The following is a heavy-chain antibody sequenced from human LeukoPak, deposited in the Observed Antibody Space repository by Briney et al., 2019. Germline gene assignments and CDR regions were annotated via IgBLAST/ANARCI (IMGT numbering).Heavy chain of an antibody. Sequence: ASVKDSCKASGYTFTGYYVHWVRQAPGQGLEWMGWINPNSGGTNYAQKFQGRVTMTRDTSISTAYMELSRLRSDDTAVYYCAREGYCSGGSCYPNWFDPWGQGTLVTVSS. CDR2: INPNSGGT. CDR1: GYTFTGYY. V-gene: IGHV1-2*02. J-gene: IGHJ5*02. CDR3: AREGYCSGGSCYPNWFDP. D-gene: IGHD2-15*01.